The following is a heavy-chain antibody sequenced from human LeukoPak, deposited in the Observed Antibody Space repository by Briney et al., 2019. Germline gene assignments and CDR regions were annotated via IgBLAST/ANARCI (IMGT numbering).Heavy chain of an antibody. CDR2: IYYSGST. D-gene: IGHD2-2*01. Sequence: SETLSLTCTVSGGSISSSSYYWGWIRQPPGKGLEWIGSIYYSGSTYYNPSLKSRVTISVDTSKNQFSLKLSSVTAADTAVYYCARDDCSSTSCYEILWGQGTLVTVSS. J-gene: IGHJ4*02. CDR1: GGSISSSSYY. V-gene: IGHV4-39*07. CDR3: ARDDCSSTSCYEIL.